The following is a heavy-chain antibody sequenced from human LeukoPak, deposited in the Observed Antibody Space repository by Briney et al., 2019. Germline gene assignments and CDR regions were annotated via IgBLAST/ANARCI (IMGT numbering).Heavy chain of an antibody. J-gene: IGHJ5*02. Sequence: ASVKVPCKASGGTFSSYAISWVRQAPGQGLEWMGGIIPNFGTANYAQKFQGRVTITADDSTSTAYMELSSLRSEDTAVYYCARVKSGDDILTGYYTSQYNWFDPWGQGTLVTVSS. V-gene: IGHV1-69*13. D-gene: IGHD3-9*01. CDR3: ARVKSGDDILTGYYTSQYNWFDP. CDR2: IIPNFGTA. CDR1: GGTFSSYA.